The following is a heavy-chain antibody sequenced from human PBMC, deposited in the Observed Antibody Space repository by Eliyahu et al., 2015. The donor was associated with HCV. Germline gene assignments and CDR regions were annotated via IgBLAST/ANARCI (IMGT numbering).Heavy chain of an antibody. CDR2: ISDRGXRT. V-gene: IGHV3-23*01. CDR3: AKDVWFREWELLTGAFDY. D-gene: IGHD1-26*01. J-gene: IGHJ4*02. CDR1: GFIFNEXV. Sequence: EVQLLESGGGLVQXGGSLTLSCAASGFIFNEXVXXWVGXVPGKGLEWXSGISDRGXRTYYTDSVKGRFTISRDNSKNTVHLQMNSLRVEDTAVYYCAKDVWFREWELLTGAFDYWGQGTLVTVSS.